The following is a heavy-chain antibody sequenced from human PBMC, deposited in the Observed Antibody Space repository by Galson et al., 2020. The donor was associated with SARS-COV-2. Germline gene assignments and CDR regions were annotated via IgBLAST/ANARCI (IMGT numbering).Heavy chain of an antibody. CDR2: IDWDDDK. Sequence: SGPTLVKPTQTLTQTCTFSGFSLSTSGMCVSWIRQPPGKALEWLALIDWDDDKYYSKSLKTRPTTSKDTSKNQVVLTMTNMDPVDTATYYCARIRVEMATISYYYYYGMDVWGQGTTVTVSS. D-gene: IGHD5-12*01. CDR1: GFSLSTSGMC. J-gene: IGHJ6*02. V-gene: IGHV2-70*01. CDR3: ARIRVEMATISYYYYYGMDV.